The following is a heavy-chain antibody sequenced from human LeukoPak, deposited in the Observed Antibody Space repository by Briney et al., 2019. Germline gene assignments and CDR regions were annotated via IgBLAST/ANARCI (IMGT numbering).Heavy chain of an antibody. Sequence: SETLSLTCTVSGGSISSSSYYWGWIRQPPGKGLEWIGSIYYSGSTYYNPSLKSRVTISVDTSKNQFSLKLSSVTAADTAVYYCARLDCSSTSCYLSRVYYNYMDVWGKGTTVTVSS. V-gene: IGHV4-39*01. D-gene: IGHD2-2*01. J-gene: IGHJ6*03. CDR3: ARLDCSSTSCYLSRVYYNYMDV. CDR1: GGSISSSSYY. CDR2: IYYSGST.